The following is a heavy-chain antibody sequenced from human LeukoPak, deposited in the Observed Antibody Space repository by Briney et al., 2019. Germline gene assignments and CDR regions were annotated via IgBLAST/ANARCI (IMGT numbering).Heavy chain of an antibody. J-gene: IGHJ6*02. Sequence: PGGSLRLSCVASRFTFSNYWMSWVRQAPGKGLEWVANINQDGSKKPHADSMKGRFTISRDNSKNTLYLQMNSLRAEDTAVYYCAKDGSYDFWSGYPLYYYYGMDVWGQGTTVTVSS. CDR1: RFTFSNYW. D-gene: IGHD3-3*01. CDR2: INQDGSKK. V-gene: IGHV3-7*03. CDR3: AKDGSYDFWSGYPLYYYYGMDV.